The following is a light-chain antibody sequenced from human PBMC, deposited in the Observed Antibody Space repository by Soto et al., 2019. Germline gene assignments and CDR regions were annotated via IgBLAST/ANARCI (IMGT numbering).Light chain of an antibody. Sequence: DIVMTQSPLSLPVTPGEPASISCRSSQSLLHSNGYNYLDWYLQKPGQSPQLLIYLGSNRASGVPDRFSGSGSGTECTLKISRVEAEDVGVYYCMQALQTPWTFGQGTKGEIK. J-gene: IGKJ1*01. CDR1: QSLLHSNGYNY. CDR3: MQALQTPWT. V-gene: IGKV2-28*01. CDR2: LGS.